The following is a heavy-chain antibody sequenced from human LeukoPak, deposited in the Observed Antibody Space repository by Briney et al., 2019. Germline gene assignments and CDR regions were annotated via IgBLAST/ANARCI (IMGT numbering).Heavy chain of an antibody. V-gene: IGHV1-69*11. CDR2: IIPILGTA. Sequence: GASVKVSCKASGGTFSSYAISWVRQAPGQGLEWMGRIIPILGTANYAQKFQGRVTITADESTSTAYMEPSSLRSEDTAVYYCARALSSTSRNWFDPWGQGTLVTVSS. CDR1: GGTFSSYA. CDR3: ARALSSTSRNWFDP. D-gene: IGHD2-2*01. J-gene: IGHJ5*02.